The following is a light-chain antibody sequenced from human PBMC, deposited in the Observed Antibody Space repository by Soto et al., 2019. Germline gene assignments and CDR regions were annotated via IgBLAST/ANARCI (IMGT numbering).Light chain of an antibody. CDR3: QQFQSGTWT. Sequence: DIQMTQSPSTLSASVGDRVTITCRASQNIERWLAWYQQKPGKAPKLLLYDVSSLESGVPSRFSGSGSATEFILTISGLQPDDFATYFCQQFQSGTWTFGQGTKVDIK. CDR1: QNIERW. J-gene: IGKJ1*01. V-gene: IGKV1-5*01. CDR2: DVS.